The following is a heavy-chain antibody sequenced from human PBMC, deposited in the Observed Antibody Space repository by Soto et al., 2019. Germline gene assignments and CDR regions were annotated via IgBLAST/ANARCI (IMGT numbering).Heavy chain of an antibody. CDR2: VYWDDDE. J-gene: IGHJ4*02. Sequence: QITLKESGPTLVKPTQTLTLTCTFSGFSLNTRGVGVGWIRQPPGRALEWLALVYWDDDERYSPSLKNRLTITQDPSKKQVVLTMTNMDPVDTATYYCALSPLYASSSRVFDYWGQGTLVTVSS. D-gene: IGHD6-6*01. CDR1: GFSLNTRGVG. V-gene: IGHV2-5*02. CDR3: ALSPLYASSSRVFDY.